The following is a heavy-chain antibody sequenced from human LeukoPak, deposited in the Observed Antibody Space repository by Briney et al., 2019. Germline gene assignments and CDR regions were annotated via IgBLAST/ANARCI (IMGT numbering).Heavy chain of an antibody. J-gene: IGHJ5*02. CDR2: LKSRSDGGTT. Sequence: GGSLRLSCAASGFTFNNAWMTWVRQAPGKGLEWVGRLKSRSDGGTTDYAAPVKGRFIISRDDSKNTPSLQMTSLKTEDTGVYYCATLEPRAWGQGTLVTVSP. V-gene: IGHV3-15*01. CDR1: GFTFNNAW. CDR3: ATLEPRA.